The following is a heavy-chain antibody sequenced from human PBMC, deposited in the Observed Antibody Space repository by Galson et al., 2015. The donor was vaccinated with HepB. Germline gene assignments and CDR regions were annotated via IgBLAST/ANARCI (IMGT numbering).Heavy chain of an antibody. Sequence: SVKVSCKASGYKFTDNGISWVRQAPGQGLEWLGWISTNSGDTKYIQRLQGRVTMTRDKSTSTAYMELRRLRSDDTAVYYCARDRSHSLDYWGQGTLVTVSS. CDR1: GYKFTDNG. V-gene: IGHV1-18*04. CDR2: ISTNSGDT. D-gene: IGHD3-16*02. CDR3: ARDRSHSLDY. J-gene: IGHJ4*02.